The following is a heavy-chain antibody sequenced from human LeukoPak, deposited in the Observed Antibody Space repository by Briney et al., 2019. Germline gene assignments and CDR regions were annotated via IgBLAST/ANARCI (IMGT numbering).Heavy chain of an antibody. D-gene: IGHD1-26*01. Sequence: NTSETLSLTCTVSGGSISSYYWSWIRQPPGKGLEWIGYIYYSGSTNYNPSLKSRVTISVDTSKNQFSLKLSSVTAADTAVYYCARTVNSGSWFDPWGQGTLVTVSS. CDR1: GGSISSYY. CDR3: ARTVNSGSWFDP. J-gene: IGHJ5*02. CDR2: IYYSGST. V-gene: IGHV4-59*01.